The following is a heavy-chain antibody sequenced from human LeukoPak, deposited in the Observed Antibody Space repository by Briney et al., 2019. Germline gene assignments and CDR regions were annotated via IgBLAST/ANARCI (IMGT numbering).Heavy chain of an antibody. CDR2: INPNSGGT. Sequence: ASVKVSCKASGYTFTGYYMHWVRQAPGQGLEWMGWINPNSGGTNYAQKFQGRVTMTRDTSISTAYMELSRLRSDDTAVYYCALEEDSYGTGYYFDYWGQGTLVTVSS. D-gene: IGHD5-18*01. CDR3: ALEEDSYGTGYYFDY. V-gene: IGHV1-2*02. CDR1: GYTFTGYY. J-gene: IGHJ4*02.